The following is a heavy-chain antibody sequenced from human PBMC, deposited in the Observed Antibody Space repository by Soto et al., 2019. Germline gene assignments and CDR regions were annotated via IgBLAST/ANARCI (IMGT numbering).Heavy chain of an antibody. CDR2: ISYTGDT. CDR1: GDSVSSDRYF. J-gene: IGHJ5*02. V-gene: IGHV4-61*01. D-gene: IGHD1-26*01. CDR3: ARIVVGATVDL. Sequence: PSETLSLTCSVSGDSVSSDRYFWTWIRQPPGKWLEWIAYISYTGDTNYNPSLKSRVTISVDTSRNQFSLTLTSVTAADTAVYFCARIVVGATVDLWGQGSLVTVSS.